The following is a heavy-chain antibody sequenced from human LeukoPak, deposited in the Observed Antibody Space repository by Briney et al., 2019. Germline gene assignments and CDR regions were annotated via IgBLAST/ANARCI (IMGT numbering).Heavy chain of an antibody. CDR1: GYTFTSYA. Sequence: ASVKVSCKASGYTFTSYAMHWVRQAPGQRLEWMGWINAGNGNTKYSQKFQGRVTITRDTSASTAYMELSSLRSEDTAVYYCARGGSSWYDRESTANNWFDPWGQGTLVTVSS. CDR3: ARGGSSWYDRESTANNWFDP. CDR2: INAGNGNT. J-gene: IGHJ5*02. V-gene: IGHV1-3*01. D-gene: IGHD6-13*01.